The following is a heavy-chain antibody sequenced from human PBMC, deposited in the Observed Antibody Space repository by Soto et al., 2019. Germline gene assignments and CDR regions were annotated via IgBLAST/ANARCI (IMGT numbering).Heavy chain of an antibody. CDR3: AHASISPYNYYGMDV. V-gene: IGHV2-5*02. CDR2: IYWDDDR. CDR1: GFSLSTSGVG. Sequence: SGPTLVNPTQTLTLTCTFSGFSLSTSGVGVGWIRQPPGKALEWLAVIYWDDDRRYSPSLKSRLTITKDTSKNQVVLTMTNMDPVDTGTYYFAHASISPYNYYGMDVWGQGTTVTVSS. J-gene: IGHJ6*02. D-gene: IGHD1-20*01.